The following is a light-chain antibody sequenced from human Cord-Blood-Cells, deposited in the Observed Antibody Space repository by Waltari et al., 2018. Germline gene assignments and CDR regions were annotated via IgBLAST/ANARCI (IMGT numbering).Light chain of an antibody. Sequence: IQMTQSPSSLSESVGDRVTITGRASQSISSYLNWYQQKPGKAPKLLIYAASSLQSGVPSIFSGSGSGTDFTHTISSPQPEDFATYYCQQSYSTPRKFSPGTKVEIK. V-gene: IGKV1-39*01. CDR3: QQSYSTPRK. CDR2: AAS. J-gene: IGKJ1*01. CDR1: QSISSY.